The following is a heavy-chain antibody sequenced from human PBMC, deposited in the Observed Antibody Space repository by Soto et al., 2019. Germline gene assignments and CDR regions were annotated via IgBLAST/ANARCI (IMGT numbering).Heavy chain of an antibody. CDR1: GAYINTYY. CDR3: ARHRAGAWTYFHH. V-gene: IGHV4-59*08. Sequence: PSETLSLTCTVSGAYINTYYWSWIRQSPGKGLEWIGYIYYRGSADYNPSLKSRVTMSVDTSKNQFSLKLNSVTAADTAVYYCARHRAGAWTYFHHWGQGTLVTVS. J-gene: IGHJ1*01. CDR2: IYYRGSA. D-gene: IGHD6-19*01.